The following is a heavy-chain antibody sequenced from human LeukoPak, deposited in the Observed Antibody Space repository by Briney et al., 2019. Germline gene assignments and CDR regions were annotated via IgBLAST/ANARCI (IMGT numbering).Heavy chain of an antibody. Sequence: GGSLRLSCAASGFTVSSNFMSWVRQAPGKGLEWVSAISGSGGSTYYADSVKGRFTISRDNPKNTLYLQMNSLRAEDTAVYYCAKDAPQAGEQWLVGEFDYWGQGTLVTVSS. D-gene: IGHD6-19*01. J-gene: IGHJ4*02. V-gene: IGHV3-23*01. CDR2: ISGSGGST. CDR1: GFTVSSNF. CDR3: AKDAPQAGEQWLVGEFDY.